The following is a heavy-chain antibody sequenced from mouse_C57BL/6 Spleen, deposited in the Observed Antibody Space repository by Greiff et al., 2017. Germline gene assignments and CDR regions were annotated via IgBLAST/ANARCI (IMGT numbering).Heavy chain of an antibody. V-gene: IGHV5-17*01. CDR1: GFTFSDYG. Sequence: EVQLVESGGGLVKPGGSLKLSCAASGFTFSDYGMHWVRQAPEKGLEWVAYISSGSSTSYYADTVKGRFTISIENAKNTLFLQMTSLRSEDTAMYYCARERLFAYWGQGTLVTVSA. J-gene: IGHJ3*01. CDR2: ISSGSSTS. CDR3: ARERLFAY.